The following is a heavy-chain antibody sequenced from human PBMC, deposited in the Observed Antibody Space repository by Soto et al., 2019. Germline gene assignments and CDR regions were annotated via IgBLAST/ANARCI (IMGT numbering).Heavy chain of an antibody. CDR1: GNTFSYRY. V-gene: IGHV1-45*02. J-gene: IGHJ4*02. D-gene: IGHD1-26*01. CDR2: IAPFSGDV. CDR3: ASGGGGSGSFTWELPDH. Sequence: QMQLVQSGAEVTKTGSSVTVSCQALGNTFSYRYLHWVRQAPGQALEWMGWIAPFSGDVHYAQKFQERVTLTRDSSINTAYMRMSSLRSEDTAIYFCASGGGGSGSFTWELPDHWGQGTLVTVS.